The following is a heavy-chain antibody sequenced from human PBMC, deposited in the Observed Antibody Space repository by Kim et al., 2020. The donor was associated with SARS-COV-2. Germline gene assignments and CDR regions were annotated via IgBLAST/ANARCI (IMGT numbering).Heavy chain of an antibody. CDR3: ARDHSGGSYFDY. J-gene: IGHJ4*02. Sequence: SYTQKFQGRLTMTRDTATSTVYMELSSLRSDDTAVYYCARDHSGGSYFDYWGQGPLVTVSS. D-gene: IGHD3-10*01. V-gene: IGHV1-46*01.